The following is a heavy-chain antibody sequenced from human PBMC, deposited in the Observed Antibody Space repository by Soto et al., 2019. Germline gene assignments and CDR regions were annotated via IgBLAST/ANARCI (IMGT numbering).Heavy chain of an antibody. Sequence: SQTLSLTCAISGDSVSSNSAAWNWIRQSPSRGLEWLGRTYYRSKWYNDYAVSVKSRITINPDTSKNQFSLQLNSVTPEDTAVYYCARDREDGSGSHGYYYYGMDVWGRGTTVTVSS. V-gene: IGHV6-1*01. D-gene: IGHD3-10*01. CDR1: GDSVSSNSAA. J-gene: IGHJ6*02. CDR3: ARDREDGSGSHGYYYYGMDV. CDR2: TYYRSKWYN.